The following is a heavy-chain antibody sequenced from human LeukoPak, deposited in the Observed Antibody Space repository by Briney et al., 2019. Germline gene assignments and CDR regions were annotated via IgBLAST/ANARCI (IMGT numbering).Heavy chain of an antibody. Sequence: GSLRLSCAASGFTFSSYSMNWVRQPPGKGLGWIGSIYYSGSTYYSPSLKSRVTISVDTSKNQFSLKLSSVTAADTAVYYCASPGYCSGGSCYSSDYWGQGTLVTVSS. J-gene: IGHJ4*02. CDR3: ASPGYCSGGSCYSSDY. D-gene: IGHD2-15*01. CDR1: GFTFSSYSMN. V-gene: IGHV4-39*01. CDR2: IYYSGST.